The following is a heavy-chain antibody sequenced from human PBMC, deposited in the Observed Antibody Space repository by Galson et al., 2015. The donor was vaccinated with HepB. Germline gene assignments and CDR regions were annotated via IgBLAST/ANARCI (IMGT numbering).Heavy chain of an antibody. D-gene: IGHD3-3*01. V-gene: IGHV3-11*06. CDR1: GFTFSDYY. CDR2: ISSSSSYT. CDR3: ASTFNDFWSGYDY. J-gene: IGHJ4*02. Sequence: LRLSCAASGFTFSDYYMSWIRQAPGKGLEWVSYISSSSSYTNYADSVKGRSTISRDNAKNSLYLQMNSLRAEDTAVYYCASTFNDFWSGYDYWGQGTLVTVSS.